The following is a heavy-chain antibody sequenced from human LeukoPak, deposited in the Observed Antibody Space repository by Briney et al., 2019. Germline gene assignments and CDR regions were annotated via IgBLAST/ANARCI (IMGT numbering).Heavy chain of an antibody. D-gene: IGHD1-26*01. CDR3: ARDWDSGSYSYYYGMDV. J-gene: IGHJ6*02. V-gene: IGHV3-21*01. Sequence: GGSLRLSCAASGFTFSSYSVNWVRQAPGKGLEWVSSISSSSSYIYYADSVKGRFTISRDNAKNSLYLQMNSLRAEDTAVYYCARDWDSGSYSYYYGMDVWGQGTTVTVSS. CDR1: GFTFSSYS. CDR2: ISSSSSYI.